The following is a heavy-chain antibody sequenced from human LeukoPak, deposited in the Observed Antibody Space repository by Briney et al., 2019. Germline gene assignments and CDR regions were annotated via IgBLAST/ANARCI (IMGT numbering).Heavy chain of an antibody. CDR3: ARGWDEHGSYHYFDY. Sequence: PSETLSLTCTVSGGSISSYYWSWIRQPPGKGLEWIGYIYYSGSTNYNPSLKSRVTISVDTSKNQFSLKLSSVTAADTAVYYCARGWDEHGSYHYFDYWGQGTLVTVSS. CDR1: GGSISSYY. J-gene: IGHJ4*02. V-gene: IGHV4-59*01. D-gene: IGHD1-26*01. CDR2: IYYSGST.